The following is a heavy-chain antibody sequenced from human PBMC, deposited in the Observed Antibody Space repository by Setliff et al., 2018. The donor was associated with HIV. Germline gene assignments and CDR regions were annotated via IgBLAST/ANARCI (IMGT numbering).Heavy chain of an antibody. CDR2: TRSKAFSGTT. CDR3: TRRSVTNAFDI. D-gene: IGHD4-17*01. J-gene: IGHJ3*02. V-gene: IGHV3-49*04. Sequence: GGSLRLSCTASGFTFGDYAMSWVRQAPGEGLEWVGFTRSKAFSGTTEYAASVKGRFTISRDDSKSIAYLQMNSLKTEDTAVYYCTRRSVTNAFDIWGQGTMVTVSS. CDR1: GFTFGDYA.